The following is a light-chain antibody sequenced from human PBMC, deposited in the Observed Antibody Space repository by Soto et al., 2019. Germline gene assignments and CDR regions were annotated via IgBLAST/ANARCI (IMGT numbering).Light chain of an antibody. CDR2: GAS. J-gene: IGKJ3*01. CDR3: QQRSNWPPRFT. Sequence: EIVLTQSPGTLSLSPGERATLSCRASQSVSSSYLAWYQQKPGQAPRLLIYGASNRATGIPDRFSGSGSGTDFTLTISSLEPEDFAVYYCQQRSNWPPRFTYGPGTKVDIK. V-gene: IGKV3D-20*02. CDR1: QSVSSSY.